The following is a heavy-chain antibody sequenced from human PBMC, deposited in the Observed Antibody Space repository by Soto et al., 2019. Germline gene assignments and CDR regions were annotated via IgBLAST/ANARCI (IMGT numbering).Heavy chain of an antibody. J-gene: IGHJ4*02. CDR1: NGSFRDSY. Sequence: SETLSLTCAVSNGSFRDSYWTWIRQPPGKGLEWIGEINHSGYTNYNPSLKSRVTISVDASKHHFSLSLSSVTAADTAVYYCARAVVGPTYYFDPWAQGTQVTVS. V-gene: IGHV4-34*01. CDR3: ARAVVGPTYYFDP. CDR2: INHSGYT. D-gene: IGHD2-15*01.